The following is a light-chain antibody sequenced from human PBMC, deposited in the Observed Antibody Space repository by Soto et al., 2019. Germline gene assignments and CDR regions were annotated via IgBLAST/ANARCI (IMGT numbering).Light chain of an antibody. CDR3: QQFHNGQAN. CDR2: GAS. J-gene: IGKJ4*01. V-gene: IGKV3-15*01. Sequence: EIVMTQSPATLSVSPGERATLSCRASQSVSSNLAWYQQKPGQAPRLLIYGASTRATGIPARFSGSGSGTEFTVTMSSLQSEDFEVYYFQQFHNGQANFGGCTKVHI. CDR1: QSVSSN.